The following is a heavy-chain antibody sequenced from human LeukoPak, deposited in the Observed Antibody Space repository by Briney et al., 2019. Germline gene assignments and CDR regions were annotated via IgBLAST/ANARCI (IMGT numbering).Heavy chain of an antibody. D-gene: IGHD4-17*01. V-gene: IGHV3-53*01. CDR1: GITHINNF. CDR3: ARDPRTTGKSNYGMDV. CDR2: IYSGGTT. J-gene: IGHJ6*02. Sequence: PGGSLRHSCVSSGITHINNFMNGLRQPPGKGLEWVSIIYSGGTTYYADSVQGRFTISRDNSKNTVYLQMNSLRVEDTDVYYCARDPRTTGKSNYGMDVWGQGTTVTVSS.